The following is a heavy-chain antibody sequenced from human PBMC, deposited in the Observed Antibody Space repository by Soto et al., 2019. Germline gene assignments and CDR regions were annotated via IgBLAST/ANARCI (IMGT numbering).Heavy chain of an antibody. CDR1: GYSFTIYC. Sequence: GESLKISCKGSGYSFTIYCIALVRQIAGKGLEWMGIIYPGDSDTRYSPSFQGQVTISADKSISTAYLQWSSLKASDNAMYYCARNLWSSGWPYDAFDIWGQGTMVTVSS. D-gene: IGHD6-19*01. CDR2: IYPGDSDT. CDR3: ARNLWSSGWPYDAFDI. V-gene: IGHV5-51*01. J-gene: IGHJ3*02.